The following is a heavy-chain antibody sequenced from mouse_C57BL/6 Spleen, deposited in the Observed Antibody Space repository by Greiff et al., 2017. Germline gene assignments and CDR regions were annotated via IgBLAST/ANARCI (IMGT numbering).Heavy chain of an antibody. V-gene: IGHV1-50*01. CDR2: IDPSDSYT. Sequence: VQLQQPGAELVKPGASVKLSCKASGYTFTSYWMQWVKQRPGQGLEWIGEIDPSDSYTNYNQKFKGKATLTVDTSSSTAYMQLSSLTSEVSAVYYCARGTNWDEDYWGQGTTLTVSS. CDR1: GYTFTSYW. J-gene: IGHJ2*01. CDR3: ARGTNWDEDY. D-gene: IGHD4-1*01.